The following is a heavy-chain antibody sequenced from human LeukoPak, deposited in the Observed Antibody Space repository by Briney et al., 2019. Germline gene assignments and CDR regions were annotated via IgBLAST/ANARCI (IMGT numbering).Heavy chain of an antibody. D-gene: IGHD4-17*01. CDR1: GFTFDDYA. V-gene: IGHV3-9*01. J-gene: IGHJ4*02. CDR2: ISWNSGSI. Sequence: PGGSLRLSCAASGFTFDDYAMHWVRQAPGKGLEWVSGISWNSGSIGYADSVKGRFTISRDNAKNSLYLQMNSLGAEDTAVYYCARVGRTVTPFDYWGQGTLVTVSS. CDR3: ARVGRTVTPFDY.